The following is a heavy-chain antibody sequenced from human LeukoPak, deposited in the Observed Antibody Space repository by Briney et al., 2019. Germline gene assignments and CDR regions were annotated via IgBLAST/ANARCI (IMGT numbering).Heavy chain of an antibody. CDR3: ARDGYTVYEFPASWYFDL. V-gene: IGHV3-21*01. CDR1: GFTLISYS. D-gene: IGHD5/OR15-5a*01. CDR2: ISSSNTYI. Sequence: VKPGGSLRLSCAASGFTLISYSMNWVRQAPGKGLEWVSSISSSNTYINYADSVKGRFTISRDNAKNSLYLQMNSLRAEDSAVYSCARDGYTVYEFPASWYFDLWGRGALVTVSS. J-gene: IGHJ2*01.